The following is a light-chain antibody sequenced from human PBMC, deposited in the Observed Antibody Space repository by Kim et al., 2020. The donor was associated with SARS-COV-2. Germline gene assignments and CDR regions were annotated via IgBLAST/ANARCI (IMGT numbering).Light chain of an antibody. CDR1: QSVGNY. CDR3: QQRNYWLS. Sequence: LSLSAGERATLSCRASQSVGNYLAWFQHKPGQAPRLLIYDASNRATGIPARFSGSGSGTDFTLTITSLEPEDFAVYYCQQRNYWLSFGGGTKVDIK. V-gene: IGKV3-11*01. CDR2: DAS. J-gene: IGKJ4*01.